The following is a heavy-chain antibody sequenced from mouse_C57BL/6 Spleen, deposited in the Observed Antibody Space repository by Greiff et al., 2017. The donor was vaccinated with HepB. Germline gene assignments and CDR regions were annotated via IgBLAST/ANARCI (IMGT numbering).Heavy chain of an antibody. V-gene: IGHV1-39*01. CDR2: INPNYGTT. J-gene: IGHJ2*01. CDR1: GYSFTDYN. Sequence: VQLKESGPELVKPGASVKISCKASGYSFTDYNMNWVKQSNGKSLEWIGVINPNYGTTSYNQKFKGKATLTVDQSSSTAYMQLNSLTSEDSAVYYCARERGLRRGYYFDYWGQGTTLTVSS. CDR3: ARERGLRRGYYFDY. D-gene: IGHD2-4*01.